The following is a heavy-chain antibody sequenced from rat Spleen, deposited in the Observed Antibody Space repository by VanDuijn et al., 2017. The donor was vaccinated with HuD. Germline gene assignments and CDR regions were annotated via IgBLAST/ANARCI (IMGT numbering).Heavy chain of an antibody. CDR3: ARHRGGSYFDY. D-gene: IGHD4-3*01. CDR1: GFTFSDYY. J-gene: IGHJ2*01. Sequence: EVQLVESGGGLVHPGRSMKLSCAASGFTFSDYYMAWVRQAPKKGLEWVASISYDGSSTYYRDSVKGRFTISRDNAKSTLYLQMDSLRSEDTATYYCARHRGGSYFDYWGQGVMVTVSS. V-gene: IGHV5-22*01. CDR2: ISYDGSST.